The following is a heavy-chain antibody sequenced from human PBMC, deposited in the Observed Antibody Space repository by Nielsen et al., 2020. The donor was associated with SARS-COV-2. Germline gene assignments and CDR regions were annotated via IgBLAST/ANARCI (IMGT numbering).Heavy chain of an antibody. Sequence: GSLRLSCGVYGGSLGGYTWNWIRQSPGKGLEWVGEFTPSGGSKYNPSLESRVTILGDTSKKQVSLKMNSLSATDTAVYYCARGNFYYYYMDVWDKGTSVTVSS. V-gene: IGHV4-34*01. CDR1: GGSLGGYT. CDR2: FTPSGGS. J-gene: IGHJ6*03. CDR3: ARGNFYYYYMDV.